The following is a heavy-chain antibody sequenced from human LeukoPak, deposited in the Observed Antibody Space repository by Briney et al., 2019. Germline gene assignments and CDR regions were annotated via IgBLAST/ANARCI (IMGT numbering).Heavy chain of an antibody. CDR3: ARYDILTGYLDY. CDR2: IYYGGNN. V-gene: IGHV4-61*08. J-gene: IGHJ4*02. D-gene: IGHD3-9*01. Sequence: PSETLSLTCAVSGGSIRSGVHSWSWIRQPPGKGLEWIGYIYYGGNNYYNPSLKSRVTISVDTSKNQFSLKLSSVTAADTAVYYCARYDILTGYLDYWGQGTLVTVSS. CDR1: GGSIRSGVHS.